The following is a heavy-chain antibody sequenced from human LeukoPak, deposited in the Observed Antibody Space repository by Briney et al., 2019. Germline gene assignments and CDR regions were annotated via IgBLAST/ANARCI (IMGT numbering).Heavy chain of an antibody. D-gene: IGHD2-2*01. CDR3: ARDGTDSQTEVVPTAVMHDYGMDV. J-gene: IGHJ6*04. V-gene: IGHV3-21*01. CDR2: ITSSSSYI. Sequence: GGSLRLSCAASGFTFSTSSMSWVRQAPGKGLEWVSSITSSSSYIYYADSVKGRFTISRDNAKNSLYLQMNSLRAEDTAVYYCARDGTDSQTEVVPTAVMHDYGMDVWGKGTTVTVSS. CDR1: GFTFSTSS.